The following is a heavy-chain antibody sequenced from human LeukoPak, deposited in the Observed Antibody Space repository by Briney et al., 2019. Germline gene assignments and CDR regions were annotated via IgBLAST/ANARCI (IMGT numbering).Heavy chain of an antibody. CDR1: RGTFSSYA. D-gene: IGHD2-2*01. CDR3: ATRPPIVVVPAAYDAFDI. CDR2: IIPIFGTA. V-gene: IGHV1-69*13. J-gene: IGHJ3*02. Sequence: ASVKVSCKASRGTFSSYAISWVRQAPGQGLEWMGGIIPIFGTANYAQKFQGRVTITADESTSTAYMELSSLRSEDTAVYYCATRPPIVVVPAAYDAFDIWGQGTMVTVSS.